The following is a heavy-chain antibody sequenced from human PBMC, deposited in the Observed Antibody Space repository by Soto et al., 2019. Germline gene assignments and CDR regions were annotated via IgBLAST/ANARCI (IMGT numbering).Heavy chain of an antibody. CDR3: VNGASGVGFVFDF. Sequence: QPGRSLRLSCAASGFTFDDYTMHWVRQRPGKGLEWVSLVSWESDNRIYADSVKGRFTISRDNINNSLFLQMNSLRAEDTDVSFCVNGASGVGFVFDFWGLGTMVTVS. CDR1: GFTFDDYT. D-gene: IGHD3-10*01. V-gene: IGHV3-43*01. CDR2: VSWESDNR. J-gene: IGHJ3*01.